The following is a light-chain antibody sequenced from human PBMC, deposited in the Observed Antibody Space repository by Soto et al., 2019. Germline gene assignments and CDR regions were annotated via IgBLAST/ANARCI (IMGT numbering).Light chain of an antibody. CDR2: DAS. Sequence: DIPMTQSPSTLSASVGDRVTITCRASQSITNGLAWYQQKPGKAPNLLIYDASSLESGVPSRFSGSGSGTEFTLTIGSLQADDFATYYCQQYHSYPYTFGQGTRLEIK. V-gene: IGKV1-5*01. J-gene: IGKJ2*01. CDR3: QQYHSYPYT. CDR1: QSITNG.